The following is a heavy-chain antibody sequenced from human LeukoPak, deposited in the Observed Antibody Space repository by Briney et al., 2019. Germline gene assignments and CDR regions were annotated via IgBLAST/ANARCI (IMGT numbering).Heavy chain of an antibody. D-gene: IGHD3-10*01. CDR2: INGTGGST. V-gene: IGHV3-23*01. J-gene: IGHJ4*02. CDR3: AKDLRVLWFGESDFDY. Sequence: GGSLRLSCAASGFTFSSYVMSWVRQAPGKGLEWVSAINGTGGSTYYADSVKGRFTISRDNSKNTLYLQMNSLRAEDTAVYYCAKDLRVLWFGESDFDYWGQGTLVTVSS. CDR1: GFTFSSYV.